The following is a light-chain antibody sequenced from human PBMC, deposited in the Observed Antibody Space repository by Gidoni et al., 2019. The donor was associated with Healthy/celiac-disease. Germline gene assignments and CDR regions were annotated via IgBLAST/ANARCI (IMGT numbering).Light chain of an antibody. CDR1: QSISSY. CDR2: AAS. CDR3: QQSYSTPWT. Sequence: DIQMTQSPSSLSASAGDRVTITCRASQSISSYLNWYQQKPGKAPKLLIYAASSLQSGVPSRFSGSGSGTDFTLTISSQQPEDFATYYCQQSYSTPWTFGQGTKVEIK. J-gene: IGKJ1*01. V-gene: IGKV1-39*01.